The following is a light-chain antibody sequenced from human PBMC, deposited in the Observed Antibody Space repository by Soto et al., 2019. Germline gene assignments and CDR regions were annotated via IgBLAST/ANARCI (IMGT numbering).Light chain of an antibody. J-gene: IGKJ1*01. Sequence: DIQMTQSPSTLSASVGDRVTITCRASQSINNWLAWYQQKPGKAPNLLIYKASNLESGVPSRFSGSGSGTEFTLTISSLQPDDFATYYCQQYYDYSWTFGQGTKVEIK. CDR3: QQYYDYSWT. CDR2: KAS. V-gene: IGKV1-5*03. CDR1: QSINNW.